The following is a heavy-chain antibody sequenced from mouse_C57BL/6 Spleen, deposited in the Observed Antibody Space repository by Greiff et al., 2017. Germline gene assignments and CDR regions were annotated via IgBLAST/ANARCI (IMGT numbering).Heavy chain of an antibody. D-gene: IGHD2-3*01. Sequence: ESGPGLVKPSQSLSLTCSVTGYSITSGYYWNWIRQFPGNKLEWMGYISYDGSNNYNPSLKNRISITRDTSKNQFFLKLNSVTTEDTATYYCARSGYYDEYVFDYWGQGTTLTVSS. CDR2: ISYDGSN. CDR1: GYSITSGYY. CDR3: ARSGYYDEYVFDY. V-gene: IGHV3-6*01. J-gene: IGHJ2*01.